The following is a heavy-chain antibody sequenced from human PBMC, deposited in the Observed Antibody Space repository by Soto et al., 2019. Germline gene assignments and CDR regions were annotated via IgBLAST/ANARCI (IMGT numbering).Heavy chain of an antibody. CDR2: ISAYNGNT. CDR1: GYTFTRYG. J-gene: IGHJ3*02. CDR3: ARDIGDSAHDAFDI. D-gene: IGHD2-21*01. V-gene: IGHV1-18*01. Sequence: QVQLVQSGAEVKKHGASVNVSCKASGYTFTRYGISWVRQAPGQGLEWMVWISAYNGNTNYAQKLQGRATMTTATSTSTAYMELRSLRSDDTVVYYCARDIGDSAHDAFDIWGQGTMVTVSS.